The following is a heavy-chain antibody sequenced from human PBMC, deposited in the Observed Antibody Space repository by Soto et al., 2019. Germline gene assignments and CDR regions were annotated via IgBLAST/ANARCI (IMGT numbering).Heavy chain of an antibody. CDR2: VYYSGST. CDR1: GGSISSGGYY. D-gene: IGHD1-26*01. V-gene: IGHV4-31*02. Sequence: SETLSLTXTVSGGSISSGGYYWSWIRQHPGKGLEWIGYVYYSGSTYYNPSLKSRVTISVDTSKNQFSLKLSSVTAADTAVYYCARGPRVGATPYWGQGTLVTVSS. CDR3: ARGPRVGATPY. J-gene: IGHJ4*02.